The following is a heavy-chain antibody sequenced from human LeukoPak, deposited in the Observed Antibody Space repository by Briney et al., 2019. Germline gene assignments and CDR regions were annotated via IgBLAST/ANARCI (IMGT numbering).Heavy chain of an antibody. V-gene: IGHV4-39*07. CDR1: GGSISSSSYY. CDR3: ARGRRFLEWLPFYYMDV. D-gene: IGHD3-3*01. CDR2: IYYSGST. J-gene: IGHJ6*03. Sequence: PSETLSLTCTVSGGSISSSSYYWGWIRQPPGKGLEWIGSIYYSGSTYYNPSPKSRVTISVDTSKNQFSLKLSSVTAADTAVYYCARGRRFLEWLPFYYMDVWGKGTTVTVSS.